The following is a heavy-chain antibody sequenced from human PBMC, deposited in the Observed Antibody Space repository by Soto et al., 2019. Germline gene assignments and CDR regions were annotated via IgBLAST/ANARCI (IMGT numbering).Heavy chain of an antibody. CDR2: IYWDDDK. J-gene: IGHJ4*02. CDR1: GFSLSASGVA. CDR3: AQSVAPRLFPY. V-gene: IGHV2-5*02. D-gene: IGHD6-6*01. Sequence: QITLKESGPPLVKPTQTLTLTCTFSGFSLSASGVAVGWIRQPPGKALEWLALIYWDDDKRYSPSLKSRLTVTKDTSKNQVVLTMTNMDPVDTATYSCAQSVAPRLFPYWGQGTLVTVSS.